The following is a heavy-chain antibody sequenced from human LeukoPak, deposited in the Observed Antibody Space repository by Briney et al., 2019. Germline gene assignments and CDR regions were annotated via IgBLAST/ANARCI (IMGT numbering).Heavy chain of an antibody. V-gene: IGHV3-23*01. CDR1: GFTFSSYA. CDR3: AKTRGVITMIVVVTYYFDY. J-gene: IGHJ4*02. CDR2: ISGSGGST. D-gene: IGHD3-22*01. Sequence: GGSLGLSCAASGFTFSSYAMSWVRQAPGKGLEWVSAISGSGGSTYYADSVKGRFTISRDNSKNTLYLQMNSLRAEDTAVYYCAKTRGVITMIVVVTYYFDYWGQGTLVTVSS.